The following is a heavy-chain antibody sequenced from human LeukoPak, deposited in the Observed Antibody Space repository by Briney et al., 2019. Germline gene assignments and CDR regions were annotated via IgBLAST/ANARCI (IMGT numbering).Heavy chain of an antibody. V-gene: IGHV4-59*01. CDR1: GGSISSYY. Sequence: NPSGTLCLTCTVSGGSISSYYWSWIRQPPGEGLERIGYIYYSGSTNYNPSLKSRVTISVDTSKNQFSLKLSSVTAADTAVYYCARDASRPPDAFDIWGQGTMVTVSS. D-gene: IGHD3-16*01. CDR2: IYYSGST. J-gene: IGHJ3*02. CDR3: ARDASRPPDAFDI.